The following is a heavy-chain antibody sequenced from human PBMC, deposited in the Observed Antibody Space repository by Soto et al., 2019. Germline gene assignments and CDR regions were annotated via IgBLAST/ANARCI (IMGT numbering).Heavy chain of an antibody. D-gene: IGHD2-21*01. CDR2: ISGSGAT. V-gene: IGHV4-34*01. J-gene: IGHJ4*02. Sequence: SETLSLTCGVSGGSFDGYYWSWLRQSTGKGLEWIGEISGSGATNYNPALKSRVSLSLDTSKNQFSLKLDSVTASDTAVYYCAKLWRHWGQGTLVTVSS. CDR1: GGSFDGYY. CDR3: AKLWRH.